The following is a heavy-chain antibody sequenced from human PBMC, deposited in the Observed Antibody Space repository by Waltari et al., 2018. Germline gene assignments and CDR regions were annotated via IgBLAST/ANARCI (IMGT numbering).Heavy chain of an antibody. V-gene: IGHV4-59*11. CDR3: ARDSGSGWITWFDP. J-gene: IGHJ5*02. Sequence: QVQLQESGPGLVKPSETLSLTCTVSGGSISSHYWSWIRQPPGKGLEWIGYIYYSGSTNYNPSLKSRVTISVDTSKNQFSLKLSSVTAADTAVYYCARDSGSGWITWFDPWGQGTLVTVSS. CDR1: GGSISSHY. CDR2: IYYSGST. D-gene: IGHD6-19*01.